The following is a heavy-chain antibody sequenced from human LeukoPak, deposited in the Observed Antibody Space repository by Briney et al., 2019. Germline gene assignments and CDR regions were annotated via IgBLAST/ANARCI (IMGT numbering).Heavy chain of an antibody. CDR2: IIPILGIA. CDR3: AGGDYYDSSGYYYVC. CDR1: GGTFSSYA. J-gene: IGHJ4*02. V-gene: IGHV1-69*10. D-gene: IGHD3-22*01. Sequence: RASVTVSCKASGGTFSSYAISWVRQAPGQGLEWMGRIIPILGIANYAQKFQGRVTITADESTSTAYMELSSLRSEDTAVYYCAGGDYYDSSGYYYVCWGQGTLVTVSS.